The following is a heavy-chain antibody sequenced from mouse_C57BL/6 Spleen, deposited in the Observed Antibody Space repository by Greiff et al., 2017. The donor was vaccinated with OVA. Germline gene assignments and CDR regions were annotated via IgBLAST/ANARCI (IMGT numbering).Heavy chain of an antibody. V-gene: IGHV1-52*01. CDR2: IDPSDSET. J-gene: IGHJ1*03. D-gene: IGHD1-1*01. CDR3: ATLELTTVVAKGWYCEV. Sequence: QVQLKQPGAELVRPGSSVKLSCKASGYTFTSYWMHWVKQRPIQGLEWIGNIDPSDSETHYNQKIKDKATLTVDKSSSTAYMQLSSLTSEDSAVYYCATLELTTVVAKGWYCEVWGTGTTVTVSS. CDR1: GYTFTSYW.